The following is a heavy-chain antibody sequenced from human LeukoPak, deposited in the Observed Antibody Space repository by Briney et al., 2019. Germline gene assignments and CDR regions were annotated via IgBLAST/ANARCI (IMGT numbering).Heavy chain of an antibody. CDR1: GFTFGDYA. CDR3: RGDSSGYYSDYGMDV. Sequence: PGGSLRLSCTAYGFTFGDYAMSWVRQAPGKGLEWVSFIRSKAYGGTTEYAASVKGRFTISRDDSKSIAYLQMNSLKTEDTAVYYCRGDSSGYYSDYGMDVWGQETTVTVSS. CDR2: IRSKAYGGTT. D-gene: IGHD3-22*01. V-gene: IGHV3-49*04. J-gene: IGHJ6*02.